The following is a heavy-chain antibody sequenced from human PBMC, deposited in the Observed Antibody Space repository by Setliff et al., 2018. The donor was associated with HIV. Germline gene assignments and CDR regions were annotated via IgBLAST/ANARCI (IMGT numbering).Heavy chain of an antibody. D-gene: IGHD6-19*01. Sequence: GASVKVSCKASGYTFTNYDINWVRQAPGQGLEWMGWMNPNSGNTGYAQKFQSRVTITRDTAARTDYMELSSLRSEDTAVYFCAREGEGNGWARLDYWGQGTLVTVSS. J-gene: IGHJ4*02. CDR3: AREGEGNGWARLDY. V-gene: IGHV1-8*03. CDR1: GYTFTNYD. CDR2: MNPNSGNT.